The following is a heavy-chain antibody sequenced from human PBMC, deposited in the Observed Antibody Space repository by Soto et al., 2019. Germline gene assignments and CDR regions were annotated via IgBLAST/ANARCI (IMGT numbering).Heavy chain of an antibody. V-gene: IGHV4-4*07. D-gene: IGHD1-26*01. CDR2: ISASGTT. CDR1: GGSMNIHY. CDR3: AKEGLRWDAGAMDD. Sequence: QVQLQESGPRLVKPSETLSLSCTVSGGSMNIHYWTWIRQPAGKGLEWVGRISASGTTNYNPSLKSRLAMSMDTSMNIFSGSLISITAADSAVYYCAKEGLRWDAGAMDDWGPGTTVTVS. J-gene: IGHJ6*02.